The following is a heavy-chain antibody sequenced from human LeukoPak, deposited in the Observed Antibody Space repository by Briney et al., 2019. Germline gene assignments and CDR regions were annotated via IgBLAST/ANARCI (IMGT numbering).Heavy chain of an antibody. CDR2: ISYDGSNK. J-gene: IGHJ4*02. CDR3: ATCRQVLLPFES. V-gene: IGHV3-30*03. D-gene: IGHD2-8*02. Sequence: PGRSLRLSCAASGFTFSSYGMHWVRQAPGKGLEWVAVISYDGSNKYYADSVKGRFTISRDNSKNTLYLQMNSLRAEDTAIYYCATCRQVLLPFESWGQGTLVTVSS. CDR1: GFTFSSYG.